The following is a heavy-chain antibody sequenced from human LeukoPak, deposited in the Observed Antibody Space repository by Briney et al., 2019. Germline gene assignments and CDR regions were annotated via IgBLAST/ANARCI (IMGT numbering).Heavy chain of an antibody. CDR1: GFTFSSYN. Sequence: GGSLRLSCVASGFTFSSYNMHWVRQAPGKGLEWVSTISSTTDNYNYYAGPVKGRFTISRDNARNSLYLQMNSLRVEDTAVYYCARGTNWSPLDFDYWGQGTLVTVSS. CDR2: ISSTTDNYN. CDR3: ARGTNWSPLDFDY. J-gene: IGHJ4*02. D-gene: IGHD1-20*01. V-gene: IGHV3-21*06.